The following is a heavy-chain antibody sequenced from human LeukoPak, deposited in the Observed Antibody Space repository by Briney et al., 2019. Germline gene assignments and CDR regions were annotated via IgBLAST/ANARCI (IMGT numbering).Heavy chain of an antibody. D-gene: IGHD6-13*01. V-gene: IGHV3-11*03. Sequence: GGSLRLSCAASGFTFSDYYMSWIRQAPGKGLEWLSYISSSSSYTNYADSVKGRFIISRDNAKNSLYLQMNSLRAEDTAMYYCASVGSIVAAGTLDYWGQGTLVTVSS. CDR2: ISSSSSYT. J-gene: IGHJ4*02. CDR3: ASVGSIVAAGTLDY. CDR1: GFTFSDYY.